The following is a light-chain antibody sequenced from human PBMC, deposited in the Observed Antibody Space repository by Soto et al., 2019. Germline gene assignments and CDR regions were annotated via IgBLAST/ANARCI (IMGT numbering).Light chain of an antibody. J-gene: IGLJ2*01. CDR2: EGS. Sequence: QSALTQPASVSGSPGQSITISCTGTSSDVGSYNLVSWYQQHPGKAPKLMIYEGSKRPSGVSNRFSGSKSGNTASLTISGLQAEDEADYYSCSYAGSSTVVVFGGGTKLTVL. CDR1: SSDVGSYNL. CDR3: CSYAGSSTVVV. V-gene: IGLV2-23*01.